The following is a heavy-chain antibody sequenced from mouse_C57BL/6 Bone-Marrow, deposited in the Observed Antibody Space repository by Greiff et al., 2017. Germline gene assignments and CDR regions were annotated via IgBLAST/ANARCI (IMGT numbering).Heavy chain of an antibody. J-gene: IGHJ4*01. Sequence: QVQLQQSGAELARPGASVKLSCKASGYTFTSYGISWVKQRTGQGLEWIGEIYPRSGNTYYNEKFKGKATLTADKSSSPAYMELRSLTSEDSAVYFCASGGYGYAMDYWGQGTSVTVSS. CDR2: IYPRSGNT. D-gene: IGHD2-2*01. CDR3: ASGGYGYAMDY. CDR1: GYTFTSYG. V-gene: IGHV1-81*01.